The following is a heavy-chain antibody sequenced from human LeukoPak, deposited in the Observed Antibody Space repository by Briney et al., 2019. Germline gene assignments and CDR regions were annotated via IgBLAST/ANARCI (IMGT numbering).Heavy chain of an antibody. Sequence: GGSLRLSCAASGFTFSGYEMNWVRQAPGKGLEWVSYISSSGSTIYYADSVKGRFTISRDDAKNSLYLQMNSLRAEDTAVYYCAREQWELGDWFDPWGQGTLVTVSS. V-gene: IGHV3-48*03. D-gene: IGHD1-26*01. CDR3: AREQWELGDWFDP. CDR1: GFTFSGYE. J-gene: IGHJ5*02. CDR2: ISSSGSTI.